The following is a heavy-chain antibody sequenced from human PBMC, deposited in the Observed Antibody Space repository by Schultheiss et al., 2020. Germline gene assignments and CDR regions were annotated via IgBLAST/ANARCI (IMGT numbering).Heavy chain of an antibody. CDR3: AKVKWDYGDYVDY. CDR1: GFTFSSYS. CDR2: ISGTGGST. Sequence: GGSLRLSCAASGFTFSSYSMNWVRQAPGKGLEWVSTISGTGGSTYYADFVKGRLIISRDNSKNTLYLQMNSLRAEDTAVYYCAKVKWDYGDYVDYWGQGTLVTVSS. V-gene: IGHV3-23*01. D-gene: IGHD1-26*01. J-gene: IGHJ4*02.